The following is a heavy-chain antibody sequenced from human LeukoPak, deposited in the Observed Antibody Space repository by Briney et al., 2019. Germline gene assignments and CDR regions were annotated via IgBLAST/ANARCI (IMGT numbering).Heavy chain of an antibody. Sequence: GESLKISCKISGYILTNNWIGWVRQVPGKGLEWMGIIYPGDSDTRYSPSFQGQVTISADKSISTAYLQWSSLKASDTAMYYCARHGVGEDIVEVPAFDPWGQGTLVTVSS. D-gene: IGHD2-15*01. CDR2: IYPGDSDT. J-gene: IGHJ5*02. CDR1: GYILTNNW. V-gene: IGHV5-51*01. CDR3: ARHGVGEDIVEVPAFDP.